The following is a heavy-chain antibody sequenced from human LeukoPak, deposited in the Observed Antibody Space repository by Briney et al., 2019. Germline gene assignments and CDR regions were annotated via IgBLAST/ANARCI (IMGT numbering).Heavy chain of an antibody. CDR1: GGSISSGSYF. CDR3: ARDAPMVRGVIKYYYYYYGMDV. D-gene: IGHD3-10*01. V-gene: IGHV4-39*02. Sequence: PSETLSLTCSVPGGSISSGSYFWGWIRQPPGKGLEWIGNIYYSGNTYYNPSLKSRVTISVDTSKNHFSLKLSSVTAADTAVYYCARDAPMVRGVIKYYYYYYGMDVWGQGTTVTVSS. J-gene: IGHJ6*02. CDR2: IYYSGNT.